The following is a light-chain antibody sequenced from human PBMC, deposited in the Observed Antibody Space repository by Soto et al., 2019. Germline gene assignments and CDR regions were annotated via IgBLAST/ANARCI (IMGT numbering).Light chain of an antibody. J-gene: IGLJ2*01. Sequence: QSALTQPASVSGSPGQSITISCTGTSSDVGSYDLVSWYQQGPGRAPRLMIFEVAKRPSGISTRFSGSKSGNTASLTISGLQAVDEADYFCCSYTSTNTLVFGGGTKLTVL. CDR2: EVA. CDR3: CSYTSTNTLV. CDR1: SSDVGSYDL. V-gene: IGLV2-23*02.